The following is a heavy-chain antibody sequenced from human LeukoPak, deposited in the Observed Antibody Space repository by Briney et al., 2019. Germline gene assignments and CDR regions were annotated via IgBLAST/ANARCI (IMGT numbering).Heavy chain of an antibody. CDR3: ARETTYYYYYYMDV. CDR1: GFTFSSYS. V-gene: IGHV3-21*01. CDR2: ISSSSSYI. D-gene: IGHD4-17*01. Sequence: GGSLRLSCAASGFTFSSYSMNWVRQAPGKGLEWVSSISSSSSYIYYADSVKGRFTISRDNAKNSLYLQMNSLRAGDTAVYYCARETTYYYYYYMDVWGKGTTVTVSS. J-gene: IGHJ6*03.